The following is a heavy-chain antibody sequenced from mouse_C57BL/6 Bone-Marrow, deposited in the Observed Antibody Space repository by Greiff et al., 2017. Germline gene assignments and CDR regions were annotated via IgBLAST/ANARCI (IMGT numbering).Heavy chain of an antibody. J-gene: IGHJ4*01. CDR3: ARGGCDYHAMDY. CDR1: GYSITSGYY. V-gene: IGHV3-6*01. CDR2: ISYDGSH. Sequence: EVKLMESGPGLVKPSQSLSLTCSVTGYSITSGYYWNWIRQFPGNKLEWMGYISYDGSHNYNPSLKNRISITRDTSKNQFFLKLNSVTTEDTATYYCARGGCDYHAMDYWGQGTSVTVSS.